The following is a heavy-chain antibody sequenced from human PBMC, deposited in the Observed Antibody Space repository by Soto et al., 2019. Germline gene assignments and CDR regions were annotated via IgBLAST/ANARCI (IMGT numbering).Heavy chain of an antibody. CDR2: IWYDGTVK. D-gene: IGHD2-21*01. J-gene: IGHJ4*02. Sequence: QVQLVESGGGVVQPGRSLRLSCAASGFTFRSYGMHWVRQARGKGLEWVAGIWYDGTVKNYADSVKGRFSISRDNSQNTVYLQMNTLRAEDTAVYYCARADCGGQCACDFWGQGTPVSVSS. CDR3: ARADCGGQCACDF. CDR1: GFTFRSYG. V-gene: IGHV3-33*01.